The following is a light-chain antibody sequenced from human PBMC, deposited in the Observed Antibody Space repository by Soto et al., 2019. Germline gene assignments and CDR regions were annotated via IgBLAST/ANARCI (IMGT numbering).Light chain of an antibody. CDR3: AAWDDSLSGHVV. CDR2: RNN. CDR1: SSNIGSNY. V-gene: IGLV1-47*01. J-gene: IGLJ2*01. Sequence: QSVLTQPPSASGTPGQRVTISCSGSSSNIGSNYVYWYQHLPGTAPKLLIYRNNQRPSGVPDRFSGSKSGTSASLAISGLRSEDEADYYCAAWDDSLSGHVVFGGGTKLPVL.